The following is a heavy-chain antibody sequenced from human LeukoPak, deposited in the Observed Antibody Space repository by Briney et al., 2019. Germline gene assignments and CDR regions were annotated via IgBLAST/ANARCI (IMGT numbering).Heavy chain of an antibody. Sequence: SETLSLTCTVSGGSISSYYWGWIRQPPGKGLEWIGYIYYSGSTNYNPSLKSRVTISVDTSKNQFSLKLSSVTAADTAVYYCARTPSVYDFWSGYYYGMDVWGQGTTVTVSS. D-gene: IGHD3-3*01. J-gene: IGHJ6*02. CDR3: ARTPSVYDFWSGYYYGMDV. V-gene: IGHV4-59*12. CDR2: IYYSGST. CDR1: GGSISSYY.